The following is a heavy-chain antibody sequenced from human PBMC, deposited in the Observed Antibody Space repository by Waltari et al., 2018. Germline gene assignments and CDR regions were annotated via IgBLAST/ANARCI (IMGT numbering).Heavy chain of an antibody. Sequence: QVQLVESGGGVVQPGRSLRLSCAASGFTFSSYAMHWVRQAPGKGLEWVAVISYDGSNKYYADSVRGRFTISRDNAKESLYLQMNSLTVEDTGVYYCARGASGADLWGQGTLVIVSS. CDR3: ARGASGADL. CDR1: GFTFSSYA. CDR2: ISYDGSNK. V-gene: IGHV3-30*07. J-gene: IGHJ5*02. D-gene: IGHD3-10*01.